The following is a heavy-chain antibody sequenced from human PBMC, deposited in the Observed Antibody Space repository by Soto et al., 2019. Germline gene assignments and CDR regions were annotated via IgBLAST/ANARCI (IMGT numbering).Heavy chain of an antibody. CDR1: GFTFSSYW. V-gene: IGHV3-74*01. Sequence: EVQLVESGGGLVQPGESLRLSCAASGFTFSSYWMHWVRQAPGKGLVWVSRINSDGSSTSYAGSVKGRFTISRDNAKNTLYLQMKRRRAEVTAVYYCVRTSLVVAAATREDYWGQGTLVTVSS. CDR3: VRTSLVVAAATREDY. J-gene: IGHJ4*02. CDR2: INSDGSST. D-gene: IGHD2-15*01.